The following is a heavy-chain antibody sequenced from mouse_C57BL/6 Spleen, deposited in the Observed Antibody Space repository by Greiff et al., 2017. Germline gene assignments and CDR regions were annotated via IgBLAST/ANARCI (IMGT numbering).Heavy chain of an antibody. V-gene: IGHV1-39*01. Sequence: VVEPGASVKISCKASGYSFTDYNMNWVKQSNGKSLEWIGVINPNYGTTSYNQKFKGKATLTVDQSSSTAYMQLNSLTSEDSAVYYCARAYYYGSSPFAYWGQGTLVTVSA. CDR2: INPNYGTT. D-gene: IGHD1-1*01. CDR1: GYSFTDYN. CDR3: ARAYYYGSSPFAY. J-gene: IGHJ3*01.